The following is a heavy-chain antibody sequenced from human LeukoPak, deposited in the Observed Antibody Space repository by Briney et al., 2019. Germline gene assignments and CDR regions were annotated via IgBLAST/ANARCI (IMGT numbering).Heavy chain of an antibody. V-gene: IGHV3-23*01. CDR2: ISGRGGST. Sequence: GGSLRLSCAASGFTFSSYAMSWVRQAPGRGLEWVSVISGRGGSTYYADSVKGRFTISRDNSKNTLYLQMNSLRAEDTAVYYCAKVIGGVNYYDSSGSDAFDIWGQGTMVTVSS. D-gene: IGHD3-22*01. CDR1: GFTFSSYA. J-gene: IGHJ3*02. CDR3: AKVIGGVNYYDSSGSDAFDI.